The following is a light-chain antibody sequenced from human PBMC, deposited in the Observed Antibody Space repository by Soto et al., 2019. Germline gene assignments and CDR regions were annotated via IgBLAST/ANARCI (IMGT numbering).Light chain of an antibody. Sequence: QSVLTQPPSVSAAPGQTVTISCSGSSSNIGNHYVSWYQHLPRTAPKLLIYENNKRPSGIPDRFSGSKSGTSVTLGITGRQTGDEADYYCGTWDSSLSAYVFGTGTKVTVL. CDR2: ENN. V-gene: IGLV1-51*02. CDR3: GTWDSSLSAYV. J-gene: IGLJ1*01. CDR1: SSNIGNHY.